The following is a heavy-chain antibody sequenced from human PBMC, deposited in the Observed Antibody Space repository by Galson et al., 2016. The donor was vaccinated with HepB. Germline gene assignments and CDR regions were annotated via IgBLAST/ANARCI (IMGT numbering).Heavy chain of an antibody. D-gene: IGHD3-16*01. CDR3: ARLTVSYACGDDYFDY. J-gene: IGHJ4*02. V-gene: IGHV7-4-1*02. CDR2: INPNTGTT. Sequence: SVKVSCKASGYTFTSYSLNWVRQAPGQGLEWMGWINPNTGTTTYAQGFKGRFAMSMNTSVSTAYLQISSLTTEDTAVYCCARLTVSYACGDDYFDYWGQGTLVTVSS. CDR1: GYTFTSYS.